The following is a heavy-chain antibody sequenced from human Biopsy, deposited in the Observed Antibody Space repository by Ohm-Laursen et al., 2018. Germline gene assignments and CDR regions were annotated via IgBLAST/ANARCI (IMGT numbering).Heavy chain of an antibody. V-gene: IGHV4-31*02. D-gene: IGHD3-9*01. Sequence: TLSLTCGVSGASVKTSGYFWAWIRQRPGKGLEWIGYISYKERTHYNPSLTSRLAISFDTSNNRISLQLRSVSVADTAVYYCVREPKTGTAEAWYFDLWGRGSPVTVPS. J-gene: IGHJ2*01. CDR2: ISYKERT. CDR1: GASVKTSGYF. CDR3: VREPKTGTAEAWYFDL.